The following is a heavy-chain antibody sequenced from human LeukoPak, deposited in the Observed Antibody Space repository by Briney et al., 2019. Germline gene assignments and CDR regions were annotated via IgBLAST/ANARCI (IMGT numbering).Heavy chain of an antibody. J-gene: IGHJ6*03. D-gene: IGHD1-14*01. CDR3: AKRTEDYYYYYMDV. V-gene: IGHV3-23*01. CDR2: ISGSGGST. CDR1: GFTFDDYA. Sequence: GGSLRLSCAASGFTFDDYAMHWVRQAPGKGLEWVSGISGSGGSTYYADSVKGRFTISRDNSKNTLYLQMNSLRAEDTAVYYCAKRTEDYYYYYMDVWGKGTTVTVSS.